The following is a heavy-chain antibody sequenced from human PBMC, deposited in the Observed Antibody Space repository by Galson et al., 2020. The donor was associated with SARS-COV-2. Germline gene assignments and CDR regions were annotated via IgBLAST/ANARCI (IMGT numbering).Heavy chain of an antibody. V-gene: IGHV4-59*08. J-gene: IGHJ4*02. CDR2: IFYTGAT. CDR3: ARGTRDARYFDY. D-gene: IGHD3-16*02. Sequence: SETLSLTCTVSNGSISTYYWSWIRQPPGMGLEWIGYIFYTGATNYNPSLKSRVIISVDTSKDQFSLKLSSVTAADTAVYYCARGTRDARYFDYWGQGTLVTVSS. CDR1: NGSISTYY.